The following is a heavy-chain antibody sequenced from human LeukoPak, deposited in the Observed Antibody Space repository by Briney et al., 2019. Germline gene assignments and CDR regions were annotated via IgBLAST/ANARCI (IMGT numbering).Heavy chain of an antibody. J-gene: IGHJ4*02. Sequence: ASVKVSCKASGYTFTGYYMHWVRQAPGQGLEWMGGIIPIFGTANYAQKFQGRVTITRNTSISTAYMELSSLRSEDTAVYYCARVGHWGQGTLVTVSS. D-gene: IGHD3-10*01. CDR1: GYTFTGYY. CDR3: ARVGH. CDR2: IIPIFGTA. V-gene: IGHV1-2*02.